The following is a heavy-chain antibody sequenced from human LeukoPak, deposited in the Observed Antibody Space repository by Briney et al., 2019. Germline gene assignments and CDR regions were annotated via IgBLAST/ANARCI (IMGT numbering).Heavy chain of an antibody. CDR3: ARPATVTTSFWYFDL. Sequence: PSETLSLTCAVYGGSFSSYYWGWIRQPPGKGLEWIGSIFYSGSTYYNPSLKSRVTISVDTSKNQFSLNLSSVTAADTAVYYCARPATVTTSFWYFDLWGRGTLVTVSS. CDR1: GGSFSSYY. J-gene: IGHJ2*01. CDR2: IFYSGST. V-gene: IGHV4-39*01. D-gene: IGHD4-17*01.